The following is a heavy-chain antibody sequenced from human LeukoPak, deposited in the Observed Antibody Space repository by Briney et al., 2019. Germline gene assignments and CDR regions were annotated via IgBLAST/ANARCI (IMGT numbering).Heavy chain of an antibody. V-gene: IGHV3-48*01. J-gene: IGHJ4*02. D-gene: IGHD2-2*01. CDR1: GFTFSVYS. CDR3: AKSAYCTSTSCPWIFDS. Sequence: GGSLRLSCAASGFTFSVYSMNWVRQAPGRGLEWVSYISSTSITFYADSVRGRSTISRDNAKNSLHLQMDSLRAEDSAVYYCAKSAYCTSTSCPWIFDSWGQGTLVTVSS. CDR2: ISSTSIT.